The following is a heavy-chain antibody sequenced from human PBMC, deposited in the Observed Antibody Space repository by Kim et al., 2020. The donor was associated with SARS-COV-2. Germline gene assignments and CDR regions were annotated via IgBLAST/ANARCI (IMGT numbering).Heavy chain of an antibody. CDR1: GFTFDDYA. J-gene: IGHJ4*02. CDR3: AKISSSGWYGGGEDY. Sequence: GGSLRLSCAASGFTFDDYAMHWVRQAPGKGLEWVSGISWDSGSIGYADSVKGRFTISRDNAKNSLYLQMNSLRAEDTALYYCAKISSSGWYGGGEDYWGQGTLVTVSS. CDR2: ISWDSGSI. V-gene: IGHV3-9*01. D-gene: IGHD6-19*01.